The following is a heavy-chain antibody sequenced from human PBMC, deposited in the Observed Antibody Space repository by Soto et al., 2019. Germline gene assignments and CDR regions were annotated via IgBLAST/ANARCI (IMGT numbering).Heavy chain of an antibody. CDR3: AHRRPYSGSWNAGWCEA. Sequence: SGPTLVNPTQTLTLTCTFSGFSLSSSGVGVGWIRQPPGKALEWLAFIYWDDDKRYSPSLNSRLTITKDTSKNQVVLTMTNMDPGDTATYYCAHRRPYSGSWNAGWCEAWGQGTLVTVSS. D-gene: IGHD6-13*01. CDR1: GFSLSSSGVG. J-gene: IGHJ5*02. CDR2: IYWDDDK. V-gene: IGHV2-5*02.